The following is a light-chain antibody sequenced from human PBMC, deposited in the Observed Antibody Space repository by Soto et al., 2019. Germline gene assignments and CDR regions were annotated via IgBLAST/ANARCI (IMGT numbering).Light chain of an antibody. CDR1: QSVGIY. CDR2: DAT. Sequence: VLTQSPVTLSLSPGETATLFCKASQSVGIYLGWFQQKPGQAPRVLIYDATNRAGGVPDRFSGSGSGTDFTLTISSLEAEDSGVYYGEQRDIWPPLTFGGGTKLEIK. V-gene: IGKV3-11*01. CDR3: EQRDIWPPLT. J-gene: IGKJ4*01.